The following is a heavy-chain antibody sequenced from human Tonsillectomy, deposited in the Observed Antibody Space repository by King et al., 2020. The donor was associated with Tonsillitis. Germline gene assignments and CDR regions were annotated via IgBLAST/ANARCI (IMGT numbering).Heavy chain of an antibody. J-gene: IGHJ4*02. CDR3: ARPAGYCSNTSAGCYFEY. Sequence: VQLVQSGAEVKKPGESLKISCKGSGYSFTSYWIGCVRQMPGKGLEWMGIIYPGDSDTRYSPSFRGQGTFSADKSTSTPYLQWSSLKAPDTAMYYCARPAGYCSNTSAGCYFEYWGQGTLVTVSS. D-gene: IGHD2-2*01. CDR1: GYSFTSYW. V-gene: IGHV5-51*01. CDR2: IYPGDSDT.